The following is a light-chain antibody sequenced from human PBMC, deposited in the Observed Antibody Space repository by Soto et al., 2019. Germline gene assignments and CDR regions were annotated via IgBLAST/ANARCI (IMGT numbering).Light chain of an antibody. CDR1: SSDVGGYNY. J-gene: IGLJ2*01. CDR2: EVN. Sequence: SALTQPPSASGSPGQSVTISCTGTSSDVGGYNYVSWYQQHPGKAPKLVIYEVNKRPSGVPDRFSGSKSGNTASLTVSGLQAEDETDYYCSSYAGSNNFVFGGGTKVTVL. V-gene: IGLV2-8*01. CDR3: SSYAGSNNFV.